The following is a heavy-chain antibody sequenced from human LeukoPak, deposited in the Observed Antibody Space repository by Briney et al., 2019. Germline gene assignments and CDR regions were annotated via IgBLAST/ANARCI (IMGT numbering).Heavy chain of an antibody. Sequence: GGSLRLSCAASGFTFSDYYMTWIRLAPGKGLEWVSYISSSSNNIHYANSVRGRFTISRDNAKNSVYLQMNSLRAEDTAIYYCARAAGWFDPWGQGTLVTVSS. V-gene: IGHV3-11*01. CDR3: ARAAGWFDP. J-gene: IGHJ5*02. CDR2: ISSSSNNI. CDR1: GFTFSDYY.